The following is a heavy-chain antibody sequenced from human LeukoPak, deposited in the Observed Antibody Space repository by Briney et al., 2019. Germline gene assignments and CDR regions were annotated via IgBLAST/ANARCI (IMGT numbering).Heavy chain of an antibody. CDR2: ISFSNTTI. Sequence: GGSLRLSCAASGFTFSNSSVNWVRQSPGKGLEWISYISFSNTTIYYADSVKGRFTISRDKAKNSLYLQMNGLRAEDAAVYYCASGGATSFDYWGQGTLVTVSS. V-gene: IGHV3-48*01. D-gene: IGHD1-26*01. CDR3: ASGGATSFDY. CDR1: GFTFSNSS. J-gene: IGHJ4*02.